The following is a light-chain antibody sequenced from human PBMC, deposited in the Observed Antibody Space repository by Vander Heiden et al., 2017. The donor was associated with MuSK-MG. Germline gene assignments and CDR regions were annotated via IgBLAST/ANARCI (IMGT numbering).Light chain of an antibody. CDR3: QQSVITPQT. Sequence: DIQITQSPSSLSPSIGGRVTITCRASQSSSSYLNSYQQKPGKAPKLLIYAVADVQSGVPSIFSGRGAGTDFTLTISRLQPEDFATYYCQQSVITPQTFGQGTKVEIK. V-gene: IGKV1-39*01. CDR1: QSSSSY. CDR2: AVA. J-gene: IGKJ1*01.